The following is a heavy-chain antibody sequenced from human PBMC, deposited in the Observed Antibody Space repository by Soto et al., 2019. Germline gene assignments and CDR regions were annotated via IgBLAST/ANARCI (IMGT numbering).Heavy chain of an antibody. D-gene: IGHD6-13*01. CDR1: GGSFSGYY. Sequence: QVQLQQWGAGLLKPSETLSLTCAVYGGSFSGYYWSWIRQPPGKGLEWIGEINHSGSTNYNPSLKSRVTISVDTSKIQFSLKLSSVTAADTAVYYCARGRIAAAGTPHWFDPWGQGTLVTVSS. V-gene: IGHV4-34*01. CDR3: ARGRIAAAGTPHWFDP. CDR2: INHSGST. J-gene: IGHJ5*02.